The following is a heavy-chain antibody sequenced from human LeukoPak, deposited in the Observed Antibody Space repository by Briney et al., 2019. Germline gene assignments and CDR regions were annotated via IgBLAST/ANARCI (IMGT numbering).Heavy chain of an antibody. D-gene: IGHD3-10*01. V-gene: IGHV3-48*03. J-gene: IGHJ4*02. CDR1: GFSFSTYG. CDR2: IVGSGSDRT. CDR3: AREMYGSGLYYFDY. Sequence: GGSLRLTCASSGFSFSTYGMVWVRQAPGKGLEWVSHIVGSGSDRTYYADSVKGRFTVSRENAKNSLYLLMNSLRAEDTAVYYCAREMYGSGLYYFDYWGQGTLVTVSS.